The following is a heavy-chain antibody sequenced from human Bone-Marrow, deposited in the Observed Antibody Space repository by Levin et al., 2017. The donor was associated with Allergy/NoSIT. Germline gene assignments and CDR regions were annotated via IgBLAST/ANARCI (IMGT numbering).Heavy chain of an antibody. V-gene: IGHV3-30*18. CDR3: AKDLALIAARKMGYYDYGMDV. CDR1: GFTFSSYG. J-gene: IGHJ6*02. D-gene: IGHD6-13*01. Sequence: GGSLRLSCAASGFTFSSYGMHWVRQAPGKGLEWVAVISYDGSNKYYADSVKGRFTISRDNSKNTLYLQMNSLRAEDTAVYYCAKDLALIAARKMGYYDYGMDVWGQGTTVTVSS. CDR2: ISYDGSNK.